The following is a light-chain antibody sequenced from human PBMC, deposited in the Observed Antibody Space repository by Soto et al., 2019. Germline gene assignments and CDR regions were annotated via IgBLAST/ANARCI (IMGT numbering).Light chain of an antibody. V-gene: IGKV1-8*01. J-gene: IGKJ3*01. CDR3: QQYYSYSFT. CDR2: AAS. CDR1: QGISSY. Sequence: AIRMTQSPXSFSASTGDRVTITCRASQGISSYLAWYQQKPGKAPKLLIYAASTLQSGVPSRXSXXXXXXXXXXXISCLQSEDFATYYCQQYYSYSFTFGPGTKVDIK.